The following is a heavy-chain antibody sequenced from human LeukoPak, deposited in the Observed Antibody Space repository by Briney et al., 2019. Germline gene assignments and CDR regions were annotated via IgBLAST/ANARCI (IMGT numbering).Heavy chain of an antibody. CDR2: IYTSGST. CDR1: GGSISSYY. V-gene: IGHV4-4*07. D-gene: IGHD6-19*01. J-gene: IGHJ5*02. CDR3: ARDRLPGAVAVTWFDP. Sequence: SETLSLTCTVSGGSISSYYWSWIRQPAGKGLEWIGRIYTSGSTNYNPSLKSRVTMSVDTSKNQFSLKLSSVTAADTAVYYCARDRLPGAVAVTWFDPWGQGTLVTVSS.